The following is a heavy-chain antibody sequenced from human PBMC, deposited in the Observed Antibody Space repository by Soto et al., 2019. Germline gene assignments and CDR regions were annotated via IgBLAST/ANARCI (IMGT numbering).Heavy chain of an antibody. CDR3: AKDEYYYDSSGYYSGY. CDR2: ISYDGSNK. D-gene: IGHD3-22*01. J-gene: IGHJ4*02. Sequence: PGGSLRLSCAASGFTFSSYGMHWVRQAPGKGLEWVAVISYDGSNKYYADSVKGRFTISRDNSKNTLYLQMNSLRAEDTAVYYCAKDEYYYDSSGYYSGYWGQGTLVTVSS. CDR1: GFTFSSYG. V-gene: IGHV3-30*18.